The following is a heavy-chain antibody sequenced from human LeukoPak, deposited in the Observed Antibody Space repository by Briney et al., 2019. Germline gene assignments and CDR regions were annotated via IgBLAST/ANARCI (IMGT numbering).Heavy chain of an antibody. Sequence: ASVKVSCKTSGYTFIDYYMQWVRQAPGQGLEWIGTIYPRGGSTRHAQKFQGRVTMTRDTSTSTLYMELSSLTSEDTAVYYCARKFGGNGYYFDYWGQGTLVTVSS. J-gene: IGHJ4*02. CDR2: IYPRGGST. CDR1: GYTFIDYY. D-gene: IGHD4-23*01. V-gene: IGHV1-46*01. CDR3: ARKFGGNGYYFDY.